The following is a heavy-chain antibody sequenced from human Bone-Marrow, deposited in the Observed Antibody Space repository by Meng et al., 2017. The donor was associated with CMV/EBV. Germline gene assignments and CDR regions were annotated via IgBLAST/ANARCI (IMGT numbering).Heavy chain of an antibody. D-gene: IGHD2-2*02. CDR3: ARKIGYCSSISCYIDY. CDR1: GGSITSNNW. Sequence: SETLSLTCIVSGGSITSNNWWTWVRQPPGKGLEWIGEIYPSGSTTYSPSLESRVTMSLDKSKDQFSLKLTSVTAADTAVYYCARKIGYCSSISCYIDYWGQGALVTRLL. CDR2: IYPSGST. J-gene: IGHJ4*02. V-gene: IGHV4-4*02.